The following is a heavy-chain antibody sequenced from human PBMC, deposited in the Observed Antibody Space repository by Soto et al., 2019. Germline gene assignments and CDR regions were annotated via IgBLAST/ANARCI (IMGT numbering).Heavy chain of an antibody. CDR1: GYTFTRYG. Sequence: GASVKVSCKASGYTFTRYGISWVRQAPGQGLEWMGWISGYNGDTNYAQKVQGRVTMTIDTSTSTAYMELRRLTSDDTAVYYCAKNGQPPYYYYGMDVWGQGTTVTVS. J-gene: IGHJ6*02. D-gene: IGHD2-8*01. CDR2: ISGYNGDT. CDR3: AKNGQPPYYYYGMDV. V-gene: IGHV1-18*01.